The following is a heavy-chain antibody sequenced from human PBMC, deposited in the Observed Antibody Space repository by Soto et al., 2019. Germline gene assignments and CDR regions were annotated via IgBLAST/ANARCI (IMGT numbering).Heavy chain of an antibody. V-gene: IGHV4-31*03. CDR2: IYYSGST. CDR3: ARGWERTAVYVVPAAMYFQH. Sequence: PSETLSLTCTVSGGSISSSSYYWSWIRQHPGKGLEWIGYIYYSGSTYYNPSLKSRVTISVDTSKNQFSLKLSSVTAADTAVYYCARGWERTAVYVVPAAMYFQHWGQGTLVTVSS. D-gene: IGHD2-2*01. CDR1: GGSISSSSYY. J-gene: IGHJ1*01.